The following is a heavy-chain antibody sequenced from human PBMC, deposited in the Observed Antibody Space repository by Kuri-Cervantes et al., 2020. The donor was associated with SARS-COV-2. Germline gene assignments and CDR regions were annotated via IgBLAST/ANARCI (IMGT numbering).Heavy chain of an antibody. D-gene: IGHD2-15*01. CDR1: GYTFTGYY. V-gene: IGHV1-2*02. J-gene: IGHJ6*02. CDR2: INPNSGGT. Sequence: ASVKVSCKASGYTFTGYYMHWVRQAPGQGLEWMGWINPNSGGTNYAQKFQGRVTMTRDTSISTAYMELSRLRSDDTAVYYCARVFDCSGGSCYRAYYYYYGMDVWGQGTTVTVSS. CDR3: ARVFDCSGGSCYRAYYYYYGMDV.